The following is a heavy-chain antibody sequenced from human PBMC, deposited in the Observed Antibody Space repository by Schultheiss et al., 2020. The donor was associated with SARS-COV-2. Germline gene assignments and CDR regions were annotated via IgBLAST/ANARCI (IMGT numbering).Heavy chain of an antibody. CDR2: IYYSGST. J-gene: IGHJ5*02. CDR1: GGSISTGTYY. Sequence: SQTLSLTCTVSGGSISTGTYYWSWIRQHPGKGLEWIGYIYYSGSTYYNPSLKSRVTISVDTSKNQFSLKLSSVTAADTAVYYCARGGSTSQRITGFDPWGQGTLVTVSS. CDR3: ARGGSTSQRITGFDP. V-gene: IGHV4-30-4*08. D-gene: IGHD3-10*01.